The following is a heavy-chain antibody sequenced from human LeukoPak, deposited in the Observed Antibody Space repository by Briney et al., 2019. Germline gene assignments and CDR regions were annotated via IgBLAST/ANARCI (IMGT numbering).Heavy chain of an antibody. CDR3: ASRFSGWVGAFDI. CDR2: IIPIFGTA. Sequence: SVKVSCKASGGTFSSYAISWVRQAPGQGLEWMGGIIPIFGTANYAQKFQGRVTITADESTSAAYMELSSLRSEDTAVYYCASRFSGWVGAFDIWGQGTMVTVSS. CDR1: GGTFSSYA. D-gene: IGHD6-19*01. J-gene: IGHJ3*02. V-gene: IGHV1-69*13.